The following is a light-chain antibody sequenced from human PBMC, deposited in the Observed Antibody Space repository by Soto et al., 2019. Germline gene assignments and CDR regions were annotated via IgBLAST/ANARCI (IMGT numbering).Light chain of an antibody. CDR3: QQFGSYPLT. V-gene: IGKV3-20*01. CDR1: QSVRNKN. Sequence: EIVLTQSPGTLSLSPGEIATLSCRASQSVRNKNLAWYQQKPGQAPRFLIYGASTRATGIPDRFSGGGSGTDFTLTISRLAPEDFAVDYCQQFGSYPLTFGGANKVEIK. J-gene: IGKJ4*01. CDR2: GAS.